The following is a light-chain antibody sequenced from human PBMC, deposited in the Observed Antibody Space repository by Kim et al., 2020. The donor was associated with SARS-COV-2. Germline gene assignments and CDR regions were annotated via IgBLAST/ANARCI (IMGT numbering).Light chain of an antibody. CDR3: NSRDSSANHVL. V-gene: IGLV3-19*01. J-gene: IGLJ2*01. CDR1: SLRTYY. Sequence: SSELTQDPAVSVALGQTVRITCRGDSLRTYYASWYQQKPGQAPALVIYGKDNRPSGIPDRFSGSTSGNTASLTITGAQAEDEADYYCNSRDSSANHVLFG. CDR2: GKD.